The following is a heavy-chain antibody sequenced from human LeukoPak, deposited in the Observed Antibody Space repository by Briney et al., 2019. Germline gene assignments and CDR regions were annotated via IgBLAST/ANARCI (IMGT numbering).Heavy chain of an antibody. CDR2: ISARGSV. D-gene: IGHD3-22*01. J-gene: IGHJ6*03. CDR3: ARSSRTYYYDSSGYYFRFGGYYMDV. CDR1: GFTFSSYA. Sequence: GGSLRLSCAASGFTFSSYAMSWVRQAPRKGLEWVSVISARGSVYYPDSVKGRFTISRDNSKNTVYLQMNSLRAEDTAVYYCARSSRTYYYDSSGYYFRFGGYYMDVWGKGTTVTVSS. V-gene: IGHV3-23*01.